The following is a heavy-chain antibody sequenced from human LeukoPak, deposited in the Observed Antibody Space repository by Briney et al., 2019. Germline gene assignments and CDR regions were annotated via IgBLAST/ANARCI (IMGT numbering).Heavy chain of an antibody. J-gene: IGHJ4*02. CDR2: ISHDGSNT. CDR3: ARVYGDYVGY. CDR1: GFRFSGFW. Sequence: GGSLRLSCAASGFRFSGFWMSWVRQAPGQGLEWLAIISHDGSNTYYADSVKGRFTISRDNAKNSLHLQMNSLRAEDTAVYYCARVYGDYVGYWGQGTLVTVSS. V-gene: IGHV3-7*04. D-gene: IGHD4-17*01.